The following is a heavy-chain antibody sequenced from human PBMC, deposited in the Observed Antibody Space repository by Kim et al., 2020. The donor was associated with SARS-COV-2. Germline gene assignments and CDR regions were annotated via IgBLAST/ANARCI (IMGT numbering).Heavy chain of an antibody. CDR3: ARDSVAGIDY. V-gene: IGHV4-4*07. Sequence: STNYNPSLKSRVTMSVDTSKNQFSLKLSSVTAADTAVYYCARDSVAGIDYWGQGTLVTVSS. D-gene: IGHD6-19*01. J-gene: IGHJ4*02. CDR2: ST.